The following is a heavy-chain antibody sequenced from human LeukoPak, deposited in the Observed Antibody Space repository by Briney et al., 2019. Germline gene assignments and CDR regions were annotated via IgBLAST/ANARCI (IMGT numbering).Heavy chain of an antibody. J-gene: IGHJ4*02. Sequence: GRSLRLSCAASGFTFSSYAMHWVRQAPGKGLEWVAVISYDGSNKYYADSVKGRFTISRDNSKNTLYLQMNSLRAEDTAVYYCPSHYFDYWGQGTLVTVSS. V-gene: IGHV3-30-3*01. CDR3: PSHYFDY. CDR1: GFTFSSYA. CDR2: ISYDGSNK.